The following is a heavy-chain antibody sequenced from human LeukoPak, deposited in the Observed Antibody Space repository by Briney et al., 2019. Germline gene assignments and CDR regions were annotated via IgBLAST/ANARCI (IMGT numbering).Heavy chain of an antibody. Sequence: GGSLRLSCAASGFTFSNYAMHWVRQAPGKGLEWVSSISGNGGDTYYADSVKGRFTISRDNSKNTLYLQMSSLRAEDTAVYYCVKERYSSGWSDSFDYWGQGSLVTVSS. J-gene: IGHJ4*02. CDR2: ISGNGGDT. CDR3: VKERYSSGWSDSFDY. D-gene: IGHD6-19*01. CDR1: GFTFSNYA. V-gene: IGHV3-23*01.